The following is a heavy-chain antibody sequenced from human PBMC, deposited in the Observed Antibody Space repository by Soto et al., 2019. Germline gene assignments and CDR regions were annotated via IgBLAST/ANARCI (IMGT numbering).Heavy chain of an antibody. CDR1: GASMNSYH. J-gene: IGHJ5*02. CDR3: ARDQGGAAACITWFDP. D-gene: IGHD6-13*01. CDR2: IHSSGST. Sequence: NPSETLSLTCTVSGASMNSYHWSWIRQPAGKGLEWIGHIHSSGSTNYNPSLKSRVTMSVDTSKNQFSLRLMSLTAADTAVYYCARDQGGAAACITWFDPWGQGSLVTVSS. V-gene: IGHV4-4*07.